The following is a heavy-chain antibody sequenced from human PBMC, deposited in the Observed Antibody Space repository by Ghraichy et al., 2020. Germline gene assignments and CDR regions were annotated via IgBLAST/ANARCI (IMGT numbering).Heavy chain of an antibody. CDR3: ARGSQGDLVMPTY. Sequence: SQTLSLTCTVSGYSISNNYYWGWIRQPPGKGLEWIGTIYHSGTTHYNPSLKSRVTISVDTSKNQFSLKFRSLTAADTAVYFCARGSQGDLVMPTYWGQGTLVTVSS. J-gene: IGHJ4*02. D-gene: IGHD3-9*01. V-gene: IGHV4-38-2*02. CDR1: GYSISNNYY. CDR2: IYHSGTT.